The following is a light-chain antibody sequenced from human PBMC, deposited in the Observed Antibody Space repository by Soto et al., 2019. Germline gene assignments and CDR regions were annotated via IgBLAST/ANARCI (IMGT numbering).Light chain of an antibody. CDR3: QQSYSIPFT. V-gene: IGKV1-39*01. CDR1: ETISSY. J-gene: IGKJ5*01. CDR2: DAS. Sequence: DIQMAQSPSSLSAFVGDRVTITCRARETISSYLNWYQQKPGKAPKLLIYDASSLQSGVPSRFSGSGSGTDFTLTISSLQPEDSATYYCQQSYSIPFTFGQGTRLEI.